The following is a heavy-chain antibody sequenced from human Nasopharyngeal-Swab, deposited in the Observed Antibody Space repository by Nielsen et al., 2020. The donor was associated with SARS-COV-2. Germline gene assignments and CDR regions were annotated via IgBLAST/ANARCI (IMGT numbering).Heavy chain of an antibody. Sequence: SETLSLTCTVSGGSISSSSYYWGWIRQPPGKGLEWIGSIYYSGSTYYNPSLKSRVTISVDTSKNQFSLKLSSVTAADTAVYYCAIVADYYYYYYYMDVWAKGPRSPSP. CDR2: IYYSGST. V-gene: IGHV4-39*01. CDR3: AIVADYYYYYYYMDV. D-gene: IGHD5-12*01. CDR1: GGSISSSSYY. J-gene: IGHJ6*03.